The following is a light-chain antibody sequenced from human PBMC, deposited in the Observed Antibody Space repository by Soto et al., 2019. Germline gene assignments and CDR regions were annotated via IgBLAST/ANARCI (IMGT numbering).Light chain of an antibody. J-gene: IGKJ4*01. CDR1: QSVSSN. CDR2: NPS. Sequence: EIVMTQSPATLSVSPGERATLSCRASQSVSSNLAWYQQKPGQAPKLLLYNPSTRATGIPARFSGSGSGTEFTLTISSLQSEDFAIYYCQQYDNWPLTVGGGTKVDIK. V-gene: IGKV3-15*01. CDR3: QQYDNWPLT.